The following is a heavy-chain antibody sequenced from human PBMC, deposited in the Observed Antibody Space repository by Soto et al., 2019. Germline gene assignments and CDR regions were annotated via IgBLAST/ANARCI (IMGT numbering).Heavy chain of an antibody. CDR1: GYTFTIYN. CDR2: INPSDGNR. D-gene: IGHD3-22*01. J-gene: IGHJ5*02. Sequence: ASVKVSCKASGYTFTIYNINWVRQAPGQGLEWMGWINPSDGNRNFAQKFEDRVTMTPATSTNTVFLELKSLKSDDTAIYYCARDSLRDYATSGIYTWGQGNILTISS. CDR3: ARDSLRDYATSGIYT. V-gene: IGHV1-18*01.